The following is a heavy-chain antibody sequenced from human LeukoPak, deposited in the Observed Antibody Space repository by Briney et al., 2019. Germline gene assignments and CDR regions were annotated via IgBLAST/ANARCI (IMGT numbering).Heavy chain of an antibody. J-gene: IGHJ4*02. D-gene: IGHD3-3*01. CDR1: GFTFSSYA. CDR2: ISGSGGST. V-gene: IGHV3-23*01. CDR3: AKNHGAYDFWSGLSFDY. Sequence: GGSLRLSCAASGFTFSSYAMSWVRQAPGKGLEWVSAISGSGGSTYYADSVKGRFTISRDNSKNTLYLQMNSLRAEDTAVYYCAKNHGAYDFWSGLSFDYWGQGTLVTVSS.